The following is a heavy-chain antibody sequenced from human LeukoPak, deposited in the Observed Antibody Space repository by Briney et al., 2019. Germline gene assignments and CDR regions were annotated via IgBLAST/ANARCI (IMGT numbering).Heavy chain of an antibody. V-gene: IGHV3-74*01. D-gene: IGHD2-8*02. CDR3: AKEGYWRYFQH. J-gene: IGHJ1*01. CDR2: INNDGSST. CDR1: GFTFSSYW. Sequence: PGGSLRLSCAASGFTFSSYWMHWVRQAPGKGLVWVSRINNDGSSTSYADSVKGRFTISRDNSKNTLYLQMNSLRAEDTAVYYCAKEGYWRYFQHWGQGTLVTVSS.